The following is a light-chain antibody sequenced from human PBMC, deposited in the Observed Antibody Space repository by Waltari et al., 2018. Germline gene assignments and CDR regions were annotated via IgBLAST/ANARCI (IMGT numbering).Light chain of an antibody. Sequence: EIVLTQSPGTLSLSLGERATVSCRASQSVSRAVAWYQQKPGQAPRLLIYGASTRATGIPDRFCGSGSGTDFSLTISRLEPDDFAVYYCQHYLRLPVTFGQGTTVEI. CDR1: QSVSRAV. CDR3: QHYLRLPVT. J-gene: IGKJ1*01. CDR2: GAS. V-gene: IGKV3-20*01.